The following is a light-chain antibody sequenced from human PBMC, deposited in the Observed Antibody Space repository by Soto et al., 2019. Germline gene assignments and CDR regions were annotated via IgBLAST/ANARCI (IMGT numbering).Light chain of an antibody. CDR1: QNVKAR. Sequence: EKVMTQSPATLSVSTGERATLSCRASQNVKARLAWYQQTPGQAPRLLIFDAFNRATGIPARFSGSASGTDFNLPSSRLQSEDSAVYYCQQYAEGPLTLGGWTKLEIK. CDR2: DAF. CDR3: QQYAEGPLT. V-gene: IGKV3-15*01. J-gene: IGKJ4*01.